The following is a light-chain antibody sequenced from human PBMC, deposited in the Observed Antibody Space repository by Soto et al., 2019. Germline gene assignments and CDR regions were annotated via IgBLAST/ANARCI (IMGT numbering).Light chain of an antibody. CDR1: QSISSW. J-gene: IGKJ5*01. V-gene: IGKV1-5*01. CDR3: QQSYRTPIT. CDR2: DAS. Sequence: DIQMTQSPSTLSASVGDRVTITCRASQSISSWLAWYQQKPGKAPKLLIYDASGLESGVPPRFSGSGSGTDFTLTISSLQPEDVATYFCQQSYRTPITFGQGTRLEIK.